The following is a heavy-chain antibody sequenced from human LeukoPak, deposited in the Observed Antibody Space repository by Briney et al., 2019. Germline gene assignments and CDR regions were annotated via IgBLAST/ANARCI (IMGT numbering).Heavy chain of an antibody. CDR3: ARRKTYGGSTLQRDEAVDI. CDR2: IYYSGST. CDR1: GGSISSYY. V-gene: IGHV4-59*08. D-gene: IGHD4-23*01. Sequence: LETLSLTCTVSGGSISSYYLSWIRQPPGKGLEWIGYIYYSGSTNYNPSLKSRVTISVHTSKDQCSLKLSSVTAADTAVYYCARRKTYGGSTLQRDEAVDIWGQGTMVTVSS. J-gene: IGHJ3*02.